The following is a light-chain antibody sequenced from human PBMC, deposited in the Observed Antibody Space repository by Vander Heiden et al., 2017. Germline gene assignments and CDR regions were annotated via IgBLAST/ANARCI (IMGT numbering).Light chain of an antibody. Sequence: DLQMTQSPSSLSASVGDRVTITCRASHTISTSLNWYQQKPGKAPNLLIYAASTLQSGVPSRFSGSGSGTDFTLTVSNRQPEDFAVYYCQQSYSTPRTFGHGTKVEIK. CDR3: QQSYSTPRT. CDR1: HTISTS. J-gene: IGKJ1*01. CDR2: AAS. V-gene: IGKV1-39*01.